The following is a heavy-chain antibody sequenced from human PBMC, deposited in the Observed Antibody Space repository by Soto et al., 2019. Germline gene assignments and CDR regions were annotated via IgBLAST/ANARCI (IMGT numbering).Heavy chain of an antibody. CDR2: IYPGDSDT. V-gene: IGHV5-51*01. J-gene: IGHJ6*02. CDR1: GYSFTSYW. CDR3: ARLSGLQYYYYYYGMDV. D-gene: IGHD2-15*01. Sequence: PVESLKISCNGSGYSFTSYWIGWVRQMHGKGLEWMGIIYPGDSDTRYSQSFQGQVTISAEKSISTAYLQWRSLKASDTAMYYCARLSGLQYYYYYYGMDVWGQGTTVTVSS.